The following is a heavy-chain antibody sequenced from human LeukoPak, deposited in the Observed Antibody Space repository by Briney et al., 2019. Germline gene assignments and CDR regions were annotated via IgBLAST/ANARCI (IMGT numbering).Heavy chain of an antibody. D-gene: IGHD6-19*01. Sequence: PSETLSLTCTVSGGSISSHYWSWIRQPPGKGLEWIGEINHSGSTNYNPSLKSRVTISVDTSKNQFSLKLSSVTAADTAVYYCARASQQWPEKSFDYWGQGTLVTVSS. CDR1: GGSISSHY. CDR3: ARASQQWPEKSFDY. V-gene: IGHV4-34*01. CDR2: INHSGST. J-gene: IGHJ4*02.